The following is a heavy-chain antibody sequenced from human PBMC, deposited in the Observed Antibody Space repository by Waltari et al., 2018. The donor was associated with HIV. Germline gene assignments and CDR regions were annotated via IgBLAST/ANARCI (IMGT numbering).Heavy chain of an antibody. CDR2: VFPDGSR. J-gene: IGHJ4*02. D-gene: IGHD3-3*01. V-gene: IGHV4-38-2*01. CDR1: GNTFNTPYY. Sequence: QVQLQQSGTGLVKPAQTIFLTCVMSGNTFNTPYYWGWVRQSPGWGLECLGIVFPDGSRHLNPFHKGRLSITLASTDDLFSLTLHSVTAANTALDFCVSVVKKTSRTYDSFFFDYWGRGTLVTVSS. CDR3: VSVVKKTSRTYDSFFFDY.